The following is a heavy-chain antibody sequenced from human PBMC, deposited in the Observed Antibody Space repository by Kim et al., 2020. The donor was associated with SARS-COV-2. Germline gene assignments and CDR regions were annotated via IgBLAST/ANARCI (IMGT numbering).Heavy chain of an antibody. J-gene: IGHJ6*02. D-gene: IGHD6-6*01. CDR3: AREIAARPVYYYYGMDV. CDR1: GYTFTGYY. V-gene: IGHV1-2*06. CDR2: INPNSGGT. Sequence: ASVKVSCKASGYTFTGYYMHWVRQAPGQGLEWMGRINPNSGGTNYAQKFQGRVTMTRDTSISTAYMELSRLRSDDTAVYYCAREIAARPVYYYYGMDVWGQGTTVTVSS.